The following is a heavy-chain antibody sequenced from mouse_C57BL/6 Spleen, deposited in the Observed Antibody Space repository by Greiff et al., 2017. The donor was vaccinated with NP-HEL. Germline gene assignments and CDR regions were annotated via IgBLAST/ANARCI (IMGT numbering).Heavy chain of an antibody. CDR2: ISDGGSYT. V-gene: IGHV5-4*01. Sequence: EVQRVESGGGLVKPGGSLKLSCAASGFTFSSYAMSWVRQTPEKRLEWVATISDGGSYTYYPDNVKGRFTISRDNAKNNLYLQMSHLKSEDTAMYYCARDRTTVVDYYAMDYWGQGTSVTVSS. CDR1: GFTFSSYA. J-gene: IGHJ4*01. CDR3: ARDRTTVVDYYAMDY. D-gene: IGHD1-1*01.